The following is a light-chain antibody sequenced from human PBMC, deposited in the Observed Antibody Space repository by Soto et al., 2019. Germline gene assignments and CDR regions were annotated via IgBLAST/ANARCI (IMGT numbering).Light chain of an antibody. CDR1: SGYSNYK. Sequence: QLVLTQPPSASASLGASVTLTCTLSSGYSNYKVDWYQQRPGKGPRFVMRVGTGGIVGSKGDGIPDRFSVLGSGLNRYLTIKNIKEEDESDYHCGADHGSGSNFVYVFGGGTQLTVL. J-gene: IGLJ7*01. CDR3: GADHGSGSNFVYV. CDR2: VGTGGIVG. V-gene: IGLV9-49*01.